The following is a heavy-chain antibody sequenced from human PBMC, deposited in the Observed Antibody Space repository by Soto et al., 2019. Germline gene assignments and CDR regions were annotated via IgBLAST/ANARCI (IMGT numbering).Heavy chain of an antibody. J-gene: IGHJ4*02. CDR1: GYTFTGYY. V-gene: IGHV1-2*04. CDR3: ARDLGIAVAGMPGDY. CDR2: INPNSGGT. Sequence: AVTVSCLASGYTFTGYYMHWVRQAPGQGLEWMGWINPNSGGTNYAQKFQGWVTMTRDTSISTAYMELSRLRSDDTAVYYCARDLGIAVAGMPGDYWGQGTLVTVSP. D-gene: IGHD6-19*01.